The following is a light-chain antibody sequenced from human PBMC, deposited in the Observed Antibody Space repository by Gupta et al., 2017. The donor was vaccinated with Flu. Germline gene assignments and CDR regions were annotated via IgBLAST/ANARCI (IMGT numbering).Light chain of an antibody. CDR3: QQSYSTPWT. CDR1: ETITTY. Sequence: DIQMTQSPASLSASVGDRVTITCRASETITTYLNWYQQKPGEAPKLLIYAASSLESGVPSRFGGSGSGTDFTLTISSLQPEDFASYYCQQSYSTPWTFGQGTRVEV. CDR2: AAS. J-gene: IGKJ1*01. V-gene: IGKV1-39*01.